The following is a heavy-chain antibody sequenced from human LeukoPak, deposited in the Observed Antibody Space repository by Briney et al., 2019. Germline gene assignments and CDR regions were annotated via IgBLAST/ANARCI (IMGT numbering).Heavy chain of an antibody. Sequence: LSETLSLTCTVSGASVSGSPYYWGWIRQPPGKGLEWIGSIYYTGNTYYNTSLKSRVTISIESSKNQISLRLTSVTATDTAMYYCATQTGSGLFTLPGGQGTLVTVSS. D-gene: IGHD3-10*01. J-gene: IGHJ1*01. CDR2: IYYTGNT. CDR1: GASVSGSPYY. CDR3: ATQTGSGLFTLP. V-gene: IGHV4-39*01.